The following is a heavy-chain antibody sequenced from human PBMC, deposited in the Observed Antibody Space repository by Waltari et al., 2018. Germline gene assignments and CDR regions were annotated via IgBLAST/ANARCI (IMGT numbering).Heavy chain of an antibody. CDR3: ARHWKRNGYRFDP. Sequence: QLLLQESGPGLVTPSDTLSLTCTVSGGSINRRNYYWGWVRQSPGKGLEWIASIYYSGRAYYNPTLESRLTISGDTSKNQFSLRLYSVTAADTAVYYCARHWKRNGYRFDPWGQGTRVTVSS. J-gene: IGHJ5*02. V-gene: IGHV4-39*01. D-gene: IGHD5-12*01. CDR2: IYYSGRA. CDR1: GGSINRRNYY.